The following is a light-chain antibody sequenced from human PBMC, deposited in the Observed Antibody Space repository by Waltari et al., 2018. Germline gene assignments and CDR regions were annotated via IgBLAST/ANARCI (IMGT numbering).Light chain of an antibody. J-gene: IGKJ2*01. V-gene: IGKV3-15*01. CDR2: DAS. CDR3: QQYNNWPPTT. CDR1: QSISTY. Sequence: EIVLTQSPVTLSLSPGERATLSCRASQSISTYLAWYQQKPGQAPRLLIYDASTRATGIPARFSGSGSGTEFTLTISSLQSEDFAVYYCQQYNNWPPTTFGQGTKLEIK.